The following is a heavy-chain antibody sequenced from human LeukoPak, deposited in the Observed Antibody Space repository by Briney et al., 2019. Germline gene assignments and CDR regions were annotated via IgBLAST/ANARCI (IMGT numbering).Heavy chain of an antibody. CDR3: ARARQQWLEYYFDY. CDR1: GFTFSDYY. V-gene: IGHV3-11*01. D-gene: IGHD6-19*01. CDR2: ISSSGSTI. Sequence: PGGSLRLSCAASGFTFSDYYMSWIRQAPGKGLEWVSYISSSGSTIYYADSVKGRFTISRDNAKNSLYLQMNSLRAEDTAVYYCARARQQWLEYYFDYWGQGTLVTVSS. J-gene: IGHJ4*02.